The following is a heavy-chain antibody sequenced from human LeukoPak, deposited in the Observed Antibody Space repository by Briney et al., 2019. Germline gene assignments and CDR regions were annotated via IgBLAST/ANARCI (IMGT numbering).Heavy chain of an antibody. D-gene: IGHD2-2*01. V-gene: IGHV3-11*04. CDR1: GFTFSDYY. Sequence: NAGGSLRLSCAASGFTFSDYYMSWIRQAPGKGLEWVSYISSSGSTIYYADSVKGRFTISRDNAKNSLYLQMNSLRAEDTAVYYCARLKLLWSNYFDYWGQGTLVTVSS. J-gene: IGHJ4*02. CDR2: ISSSGSTI. CDR3: ARLKLLWSNYFDY.